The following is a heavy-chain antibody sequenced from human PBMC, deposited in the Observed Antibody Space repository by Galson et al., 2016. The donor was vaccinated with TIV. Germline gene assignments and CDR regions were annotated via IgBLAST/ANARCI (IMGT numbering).Heavy chain of an antibody. CDR2: ISYDGSNK. Sequence: SLRLSCAASGFTFSSYAMHWVRQAPGKGLEWVAVISYDGSNKYYADSVKGRFTISRDNSKNTLYLQINSLRVEDTAVYYCARSPQLRYFDWLDYWGQGTLVTVST. V-gene: IGHV3-30*04. J-gene: IGHJ4*02. D-gene: IGHD3-9*01. CDR1: GFTFSSYA. CDR3: ARSPQLRYFDWLDY.